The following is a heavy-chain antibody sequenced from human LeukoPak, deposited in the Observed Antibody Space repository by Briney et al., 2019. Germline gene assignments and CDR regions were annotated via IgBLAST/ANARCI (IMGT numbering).Heavy chain of an antibody. CDR2: ISSGGSTI. J-gene: IGHJ4*02. CDR1: GFTFSDYY. V-gene: IGHV3-11*01. D-gene: IGHD6-19*01. Sequence: GGSLRLSCAASGFTFSDYYMSWIRQAPGKGLEWVSYISSGGSTIYYADSVKGRFTISRDNAKNSLYLQMNSLRAEDTAVYYCARDRSVDSSGRSDYWGQGTLVTVSS. CDR3: ARDRSVDSSGRSDY.